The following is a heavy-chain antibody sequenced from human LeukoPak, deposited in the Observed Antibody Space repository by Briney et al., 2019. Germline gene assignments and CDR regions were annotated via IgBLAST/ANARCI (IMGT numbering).Heavy chain of an antibody. J-gene: IGHJ4*02. D-gene: IGHD3-3*01. CDR2: INHSGST. Sequence: PSETLSLTCAVYGGSFSGYYWSWIRQPPGKGLEWIGEINHSGSTNYNPSLKSRVTISVDTSKNQFSLKLSSVTAADTAVYYCARDFWGLDYWGQGTLVTVSS. CDR1: GGSFSGYY. CDR3: ARDFWGLDY. V-gene: IGHV4-34*01.